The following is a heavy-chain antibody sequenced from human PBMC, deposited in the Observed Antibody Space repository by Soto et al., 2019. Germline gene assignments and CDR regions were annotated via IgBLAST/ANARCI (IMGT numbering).Heavy chain of an antibody. V-gene: IGHV4-59*01. CDR2: IYYSGST. CDR1: GGSISSYY. Sequence: ETLSLTCTVSGGSISSYYWSWIRQPPGKGLEWIGYIYYSGSTNYNPSLKSRVTISVDTSKNQFSLKLSSVTAADTAVYYCARSWGYDYVWGSYTKHPLGPWGQGTLVTVSS. CDR3: ARSWGYDYVWGSYTKHPLGP. D-gene: IGHD3-16*01. J-gene: IGHJ5*02.